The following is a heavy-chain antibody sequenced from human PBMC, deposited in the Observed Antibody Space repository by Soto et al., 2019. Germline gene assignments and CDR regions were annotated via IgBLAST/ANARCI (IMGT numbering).Heavy chain of an antibody. CDR3: VRDRLNWFDP. Sequence: SETLSLTCNVSGASINIYYWSWIRQSAGKGLEWIGRIYTTGNINYNPSLRSRVTVSRDSSKNQLSLKLTSVTAADSAVYFCVRDRLNWFDPWGQGLLVTVSA. V-gene: IGHV4-4*07. CDR1: GASINIYY. J-gene: IGHJ5*02. CDR2: IYTTGNI.